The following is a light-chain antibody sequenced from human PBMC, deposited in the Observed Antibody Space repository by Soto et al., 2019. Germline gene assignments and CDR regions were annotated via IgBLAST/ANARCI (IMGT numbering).Light chain of an antibody. V-gene: IGKV1D-16*01. J-gene: IGKJ5*01. Sequence: DIQMTQSPSSLSASVGDRVTITCLASQGIAKSLAWYQQKPEKAPKSLLYAASNLQSGVPSRFSGSGSGTEFTLTISSLQPEDFATYYCQQYISYPITFGQGTRLEI. CDR2: AAS. CDR3: QQYISYPIT. CDR1: QGIAKS.